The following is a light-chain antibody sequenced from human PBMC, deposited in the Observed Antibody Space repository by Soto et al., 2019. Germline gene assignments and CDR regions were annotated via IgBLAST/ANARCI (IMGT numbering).Light chain of an antibody. CDR1: SHDIGSYTL. V-gene: IGLV2-14*02. J-gene: IGLJ1*01. CDR2: EVT. CDR3: SSYTGGNPSYV. Sequence: QSALTQPASVSGSLGQSITITCTGTSHDIGSYTLVSWYQHHPGRAPKLIIYEVTIRPSGVSDRFSGSKSGNTASLTVSGLQAEDEADYYCSSYTGGNPSYVFGTGTKLTVL.